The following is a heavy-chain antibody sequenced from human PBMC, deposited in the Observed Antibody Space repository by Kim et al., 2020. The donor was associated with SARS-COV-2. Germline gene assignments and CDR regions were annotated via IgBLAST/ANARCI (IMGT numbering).Heavy chain of an antibody. D-gene: IGHD5-18*01. Sequence: GGSLRLSCAASGFTFSSYWMSWVRQAPGKGLEWVANIKQDGSEKYYVDSVKGRFTISRDNAKNSLYLQMNSLRAEDTAVYYCARVGGYSYGPPDYWGQGTLVTVSS. J-gene: IGHJ4*02. CDR1: GFTFSSYW. CDR3: ARVGGYSYGPPDY. CDR2: IKQDGSEK. V-gene: IGHV3-7*01.